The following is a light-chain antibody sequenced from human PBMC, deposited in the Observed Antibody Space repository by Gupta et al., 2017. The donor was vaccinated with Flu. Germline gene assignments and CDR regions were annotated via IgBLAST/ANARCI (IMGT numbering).Light chain of an antibody. CDR3: CSYAGSPWV. CDR2: EGS. V-gene: IGLV2-23*01. Sequence: QSDLTQPASVSGSSGSSITISCTGTSSDVGSYNLVSGYQQHPGKAPKLMIYEGSKRPSGVSNLFSGSKSGNTASLTISGLQAEDEADYYCCSYAGSPWVFGGGTKLTVL. CDR1: SSDVGSYNL. J-gene: IGLJ3*02.